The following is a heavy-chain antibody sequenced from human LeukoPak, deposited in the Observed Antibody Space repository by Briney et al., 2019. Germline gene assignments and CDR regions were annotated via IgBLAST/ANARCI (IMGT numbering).Heavy chain of an antibody. CDR1: GYSFTSYW. J-gene: IGHJ6*03. Sequence: GESLKISCKGSGYSFTSYWIGWVRQMPVKGLEWMGIIYPGDSDTRYSPSFQGQVTISADKSISTAYLQWSSLKASDTAMYYCARQYYYGSGPNYYYMDVWGKGTTVTVSS. D-gene: IGHD3-10*01. CDR2: IYPGDSDT. CDR3: ARQYYYGSGPNYYYMDV. V-gene: IGHV5-51*01.